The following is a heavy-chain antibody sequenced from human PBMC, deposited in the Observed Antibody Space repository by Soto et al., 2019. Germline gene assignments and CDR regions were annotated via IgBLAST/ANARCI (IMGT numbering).Heavy chain of an antibody. V-gene: IGHV1-18*01. J-gene: IGHJ5*02. CDR1: GYTFTIYG. CDR3: AFTIFGVVILDP. CDR2: ISAYNGNT. D-gene: IGHD3-3*01. Sequence: QVQLVQSGAEVKKPGASVKVSCKASGYTFTIYGISWVRQAPGQGLEWMGWISAYNGNTKYAQKFQGRVTMTTDTSTSTAYMELRSLRSDDTAVYYCAFTIFGVVILDPWGQGTLVTVSS.